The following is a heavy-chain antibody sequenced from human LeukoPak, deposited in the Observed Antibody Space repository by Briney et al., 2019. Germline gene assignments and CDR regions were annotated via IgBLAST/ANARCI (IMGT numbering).Heavy chain of an antibody. Sequence: PGGSLRLSCAASGFTFEDYGMSWVRQAPGKGQEWVSGINWNSGSTHYADSVKGRFTVSRDNAKNSLYLQMHSLRAKDTALYYCARLLISSSFYFDYWGQGTLVTVSS. CDR3: ARLLISSSFYFDY. CDR2: INWNSGST. D-gene: IGHD6-13*01. V-gene: IGHV3-20*04. J-gene: IGHJ4*02. CDR1: GFTFEDYG.